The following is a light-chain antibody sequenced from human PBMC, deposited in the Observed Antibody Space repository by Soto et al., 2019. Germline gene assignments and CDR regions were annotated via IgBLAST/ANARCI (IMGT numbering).Light chain of an antibody. J-gene: IGLJ1*01. CDR1: SSDVGGYNY. Sequence: QSALTQPASVSGSPGQSITISGTGTSSDVGGYNYVSWYQQHPGKAPKLMIYEVSNRLSGVSNRFSGSKSGNTASLTISGLQAEDEADYYCTSYTSSSTPYVFGTGTKLTVL. CDR3: TSYTSSSTPYV. CDR2: EVS. V-gene: IGLV2-14*01.